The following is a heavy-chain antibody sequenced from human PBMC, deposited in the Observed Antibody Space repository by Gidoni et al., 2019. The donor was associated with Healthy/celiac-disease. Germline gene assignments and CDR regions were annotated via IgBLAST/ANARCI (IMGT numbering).Heavy chain of an antibody. J-gene: IGHJ4*02. Sequence: QVQLQESGPVLVKPSHPLSLTCTFSGGSISSGGYYWSWIRQHPGKGLEWIGYIYYSGSTYYNPYLKSRVTISVDTSKNQFSLKLSSVTAADTAVYYCAREVWGYYDSSGYPDYWGQGTLVTVSS. CDR2: IYYSGST. D-gene: IGHD3-22*01. CDR3: AREVWGYYDSSGYPDY. V-gene: IGHV4-31*03. CDR1: GGSISSGGYY.